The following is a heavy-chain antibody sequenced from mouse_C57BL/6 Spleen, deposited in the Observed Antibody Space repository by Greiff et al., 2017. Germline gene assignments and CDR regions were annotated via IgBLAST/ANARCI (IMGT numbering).Heavy chain of an antibody. D-gene: IGHD1-1*01. V-gene: IGHV14-4*01. J-gene: IGHJ3*01. CDR2: IDPENGDT. Sequence: VQLKQSGAELVRPGASVKLSCTASGFNIKDDYMHWVKQRPEQGLEWIGWIDPENGDTEYASKFQGKATITADTSSNTAYLQLSSLTSEDTAVYYCTTGYGSSWFAYWGQGTLVTVSA. CDR1: GFNIKDDY. CDR3: TTGYGSSWFAY.